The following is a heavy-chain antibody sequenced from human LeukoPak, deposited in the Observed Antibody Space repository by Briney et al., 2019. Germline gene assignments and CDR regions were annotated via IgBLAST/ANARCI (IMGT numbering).Heavy chain of an antibody. CDR1: GGSISSGSYY. Sequence: SETLSLTCTVSGGSISSGSYYWSWIRQPAGKGLEWIGRIYTSGSTNYNPSLKSRVTISVDTSKNQFSLKLSSVTAADTAVYYCARGPGGHYWGHGTLVTVSP. CDR3: ARGPGGHY. CDR2: IYTSGST. J-gene: IGHJ4*01. V-gene: IGHV4-61*02. D-gene: IGHD3-10*01.